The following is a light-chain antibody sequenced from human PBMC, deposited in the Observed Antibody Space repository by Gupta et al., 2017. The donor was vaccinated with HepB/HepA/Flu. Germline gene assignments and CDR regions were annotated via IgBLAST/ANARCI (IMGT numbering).Light chain of an antibody. CDR2: RNH. CDR3: ASFDARLGAWL. CDR1: SSNIGIDI. Sequence: QSGLTQPPSVSGAPGQRVAISCSGSSSNIGIDIVNWYQQFPGTPPRLLIYRNHQRPSGVPDRFSDSKSGTSASLAISGLQSEDEADYYCASFDARLGAWLFGGGTKLTVL. J-gene: IGLJ3*02. V-gene: IGLV1-44*01.